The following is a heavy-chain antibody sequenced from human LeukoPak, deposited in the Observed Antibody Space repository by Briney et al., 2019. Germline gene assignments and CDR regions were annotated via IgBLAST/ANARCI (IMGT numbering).Heavy chain of an antibody. D-gene: IGHD6-13*01. CDR2: INAGNGNT. CDR1: GYTFTGYY. J-gene: IGHJ4*02. CDR3: ARAYIAAAGLAY. Sequence: ASVKVSCKASGYTFTGYYMHWVRQAPGQRLEWMGWINAGNGNTKYSQKFQGRVTITRDTSASTAYMELSSLRSEDTAVYYCARAYIAAAGLAYWGQGTLVTVSS. V-gene: IGHV1-3*01.